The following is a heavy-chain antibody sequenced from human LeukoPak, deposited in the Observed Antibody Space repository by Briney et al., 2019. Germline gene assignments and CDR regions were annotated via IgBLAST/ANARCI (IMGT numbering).Heavy chain of an antibody. J-gene: IGHJ4*02. V-gene: IGHV3-30*02. CDR2: IRHDEANS. CDR1: GFNLNSYA. Sequence: PGGSLRLSCAVSGFNLNSYAMHWVRQAPGKGLDGVPVIRHDEANSFYADSVQGRFTISRDTSKKLLYLQMNSLRVEDTAVYYCAKEYTPSSPLGELDSWGQGTLVTVSS. D-gene: IGHD6-6*01. CDR3: AKEYTPSSPLGELDS.